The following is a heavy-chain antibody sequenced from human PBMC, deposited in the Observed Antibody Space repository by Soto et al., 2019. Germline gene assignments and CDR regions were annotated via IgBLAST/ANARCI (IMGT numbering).Heavy chain of an antibody. D-gene: IGHD3-9*01. CDR2: IYWDDDK. Sequence: SGPTLVNPTQTLTLTCTFSGFSLTTRGVGVAWIRQPPGKALEWLALIYWDDDKRYSPSLKSRLTITKDTSKNQVVLTMTNMDPGDTATFYCAHSRKSYYDILTGYNYWGQGTLVTVSS. V-gene: IGHV2-5*02. CDR3: AHSRKSYYDILTGYNY. J-gene: IGHJ4*02. CDR1: GFSLTTRGVG.